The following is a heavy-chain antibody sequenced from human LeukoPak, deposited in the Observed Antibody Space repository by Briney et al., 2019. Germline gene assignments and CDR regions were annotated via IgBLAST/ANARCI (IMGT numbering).Heavy chain of an antibody. CDR3: ARDQEDIVGDFDY. Sequence: GGSLRLSCAASGFTFSSYSMNWVRQAPGKGLEWVSSISSSSSYIYYADSVKGRFTISRDNAKNSLYLQMNSLRAEDTAVYYCARDQEDIVGDFDYWGQGTLVTVSS. V-gene: IGHV3-21*01. D-gene: IGHD1-26*01. J-gene: IGHJ4*02. CDR2: ISSSSSYI. CDR1: GFTFSSYS.